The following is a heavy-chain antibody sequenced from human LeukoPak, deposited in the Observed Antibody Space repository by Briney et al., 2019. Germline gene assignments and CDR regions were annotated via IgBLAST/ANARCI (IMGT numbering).Heavy chain of an antibody. J-gene: IGHJ4*02. CDR3: ARAWSSSWYARPHYYFDY. CDR1: GYTLTSYA. Sequence: ASVKVSCKASGYTLTSYALHWVRQAPGQRLEWMGWINVGNGNTKYSQKFQGRVTITRGTSASTAYMELSSLRSEDTAVYYCARAWSSSWYARPHYYFDYWGQGTLVTVSS. V-gene: IGHV1-3*01. D-gene: IGHD6-13*01. CDR2: INVGNGNT.